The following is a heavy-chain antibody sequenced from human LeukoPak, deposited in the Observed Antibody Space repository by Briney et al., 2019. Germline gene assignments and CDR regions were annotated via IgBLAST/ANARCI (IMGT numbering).Heavy chain of an antibody. CDR3: VKDRGLRNQWLQLTYDS. V-gene: IGHV3-9*01. CDR1: GFTFDDYA. D-gene: IGHD5-24*01. CDR2: ISWNSVNI. J-gene: IGHJ4*02. Sequence: SGRSLRLSCAASGFTFDDYAMHWVRHAPGKGLEWVSGISWNSVNIGYEDSVKGRFTISRDNAKNSLYLQMHSLRPEDTALYYCVKDRGLRNQWLQLTYDSWGQGTLVTASS.